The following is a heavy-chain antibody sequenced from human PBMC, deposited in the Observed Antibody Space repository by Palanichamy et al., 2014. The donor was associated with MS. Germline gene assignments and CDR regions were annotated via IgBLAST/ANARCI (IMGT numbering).Heavy chain of an antibody. D-gene: IGHD4-17*01. Sequence: QVQLQESGPGLVNPSETLSLTCSVSGASISNKYWSWVRQPAGKGLEWIGRISASFSASASTNYNPSLKSRVTMSIDTSKNQFSLRLDSVTAADTAVFYCARDDTTSLDYWGQGTLVTVSS. CDR2: ISASFSASAST. CDR1: GASISNKY. J-gene: IGHJ4*02. CDR3: ARDDTTSLDY. V-gene: IGHV4-4*07.